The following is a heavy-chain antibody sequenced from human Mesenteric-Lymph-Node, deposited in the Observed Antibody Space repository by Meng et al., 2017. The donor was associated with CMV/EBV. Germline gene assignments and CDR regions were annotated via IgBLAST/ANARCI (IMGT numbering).Heavy chain of an antibody. V-gene: IGHV1-8*01. CDR1: GYTFTSFE. CDR3: ARDLGSSSPYYYYGMDV. D-gene: IGHD6-6*01. J-gene: IGHJ6*02. Sequence: ASVKVSCKASGYTFTSFEIYWVRQATGQGLEWMGWMNPNSGHTGYAQKFQGRVTMTRNTSIATVYMEVTSLRSEDTAVYYCARDLGSSSPYYYYGMDVWGQGTTVTVSS. CDR2: MNPNSGHT.